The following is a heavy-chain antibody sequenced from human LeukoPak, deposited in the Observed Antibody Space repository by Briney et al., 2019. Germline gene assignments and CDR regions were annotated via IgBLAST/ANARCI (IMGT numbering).Heavy chain of an antibody. Sequence: SETLSLTCTVSGGSINSYYWSWIRQPPGKGLEWIGYIYYSGSTNYNPSLKSRVTISVDTSKNQLSLKLSSVTAADTAVYYCARSELLWFGGVNSGFDYWGQGTLVTVSS. CDR3: ARSELLWFGGVNSGFDY. J-gene: IGHJ4*02. V-gene: IGHV4-59*01. D-gene: IGHD3-10*01. CDR1: GGSINSYY. CDR2: IYYSGST.